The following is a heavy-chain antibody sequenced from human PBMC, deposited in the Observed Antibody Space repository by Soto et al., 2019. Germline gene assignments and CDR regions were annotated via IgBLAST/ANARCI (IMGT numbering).Heavy chain of an antibody. CDR1: GFSLSTSGVG. CDR3: ARRGEQASQPFDS. Sequence: QITLKESGPTLVKPTQTLTLTCAFSGFSLSTSGVGVGWIRQPPGKALEWLAVIFWNDDKRYSPSVKSRLTITKDTTRNQVVLTITNMVPVDTGTYYCARRGEQASQPFDSWGQGSLVTVS. V-gene: IGHV2-5*01. J-gene: IGHJ4*02. CDR2: IFWNDDK. D-gene: IGHD2-21*01.